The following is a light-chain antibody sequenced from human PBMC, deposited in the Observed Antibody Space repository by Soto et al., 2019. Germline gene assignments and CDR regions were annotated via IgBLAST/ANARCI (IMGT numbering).Light chain of an antibody. V-gene: IGKV3-15*01. CDR3: QQYNNWPLT. J-gene: IGKJ4*01. CDR2: GAS. CDR1: QSVSSD. Sequence: EIVLTQSPATLSVAPGERATLSCRASQSVSSDLAWFQQKPGQAPRLLMYGASTRATGIPARFSGRGSGTEFPLTISSLQSEDFALYHCQQYNNWPLTFGGGTKVEIK.